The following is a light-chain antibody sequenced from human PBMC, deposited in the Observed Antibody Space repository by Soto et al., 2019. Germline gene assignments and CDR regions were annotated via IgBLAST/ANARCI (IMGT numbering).Light chain of an antibody. Sequence: EIVLTQSPATLSLSPGDRATLSCRASQSVSSYLAWYQQKPGQTPRLLVFRASNRATGIPDRFSGSGSGTDFLLTISGLEPADSGTYLCHQHGGTPETFGLGTKVDIK. CDR1: QSVSSY. J-gene: IGKJ1*01. V-gene: IGKV3-11*01. CDR3: HQHGGTPET. CDR2: RAS.